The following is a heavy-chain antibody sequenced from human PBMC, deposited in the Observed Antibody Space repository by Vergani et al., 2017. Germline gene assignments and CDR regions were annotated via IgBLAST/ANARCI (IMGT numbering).Heavy chain of an antibody. CDR2: ISSSSSTI. V-gene: IGHV3-48*01. Sequence: EVQLVESGGGLVQPGGSLRLSCAASGFTFSSYSMNWVRQAPGNGLEWVSYISSSSSTIYYADSVKGRFTISRDNAKNSLYLQMNSLRAEDTAVYYCARVDTAMVGAFYYYYMDVWGKGTTVTVSS. CDR1: GFTFSSYS. J-gene: IGHJ6*03. D-gene: IGHD5-18*01. CDR3: ARVDTAMVGAFYYYYMDV.